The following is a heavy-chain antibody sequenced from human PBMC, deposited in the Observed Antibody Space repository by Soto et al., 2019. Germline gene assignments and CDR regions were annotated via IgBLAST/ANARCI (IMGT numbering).Heavy chain of an antibody. V-gene: IGHV4-59*08. CDR3: SRGGHCTDGVCSALDY. CDR2: IYYGGSA. J-gene: IGHJ4*02. CDR1: GGSISTYY. D-gene: IGHD2-8*01. Sequence: QVQLQQSGPGLVKPSETLSLTCTVSGGSISTYYWSWILQPPGKGLEWIGYIYYGGSANYNPSLESRVTISLDRSKKQFSLRLNSVTAADTAVYYCSRGGHCTDGVCSALDYWGQGTLVTVSS.